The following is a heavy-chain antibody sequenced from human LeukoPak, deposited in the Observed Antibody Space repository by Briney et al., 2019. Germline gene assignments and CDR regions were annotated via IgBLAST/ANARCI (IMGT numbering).Heavy chain of an antibody. Sequence: GGSLRPSCAASGFTFNTYVMHWVRQAPGKGLEWLAFIRYDGSNKNYADSVKGRFTISRDNTKNSLYLQMNSLRAEDTAVYYCAKDGGSDPDSFDIWGQGTMVTVSS. CDR2: IRYDGSNK. J-gene: IGHJ3*02. CDR1: GFTFNTYV. V-gene: IGHV3-30*02. CDR3: AKDGGSDPDSFDI. D-gene: IGHD2-15*01.